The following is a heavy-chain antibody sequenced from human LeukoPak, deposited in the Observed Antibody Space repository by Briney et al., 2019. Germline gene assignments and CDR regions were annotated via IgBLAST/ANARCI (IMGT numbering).Heavy chain of an antibody. CDR1: GYNFISYY. CDR3: AREDVVLVDAVRYYYYGLDV. D-gene: IGHD2-8*01. J-gene: IGHJ6*02. V-gene: IGHV1-46*01. Sequence: ASVKVSCKAFGYNFISYYIHLVRQAPGQGLEWMGIINPSGGSTSYAQKFQDRVTMTRDTSTSTVYMELSSLKSEDTAVYYCAREDVVLVDAVRYYYYGLDVWGQGTTVTVSS. CDR2: INPSGGST.